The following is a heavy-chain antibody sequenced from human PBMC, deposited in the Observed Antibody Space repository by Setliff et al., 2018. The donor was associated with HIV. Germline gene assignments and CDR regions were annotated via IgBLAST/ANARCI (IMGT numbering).Heavy chain of an antibody. CDR1: GDSISSSAYY. J-gene: IGHJ4*02. Sequence: SETLSLTCTVSGDSISSSAYYWGWIRQPPGKGLEWIGSIYYSGSTYYSPSLRSRVTISVDRSKNQFSLRLSSVTAADTAVYYCARGYSSGWTGYFDYWGQGTLVTVSS. CDR3: ARGYSSGWTGYFDY. D-gene: IGHD6-19*01. V-gene: IGHV4-39*07. CDR2: IYYSGST.